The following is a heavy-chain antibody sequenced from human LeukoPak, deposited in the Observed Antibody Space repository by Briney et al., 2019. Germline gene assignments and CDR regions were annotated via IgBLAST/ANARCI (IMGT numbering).Heavy chain of an antibody. CDR2: IFPCASDT. CDR3: ARLPSNWNFDY. D-gene: IGHD1-20*01. V-gene: IGHV5-51*01. Sequence: GGSLQVSCQGSGCIFTEYWIGWVRKLPGKGLEWMGIIFPCASDTRSSPSFQGQVTISADKSISTVYLQWSSLKASDTAMYYCARLPSNWNFDYWGQGTLVTVST. CDR1: GCIFTEYW. J-gene: IGHJ4*02.